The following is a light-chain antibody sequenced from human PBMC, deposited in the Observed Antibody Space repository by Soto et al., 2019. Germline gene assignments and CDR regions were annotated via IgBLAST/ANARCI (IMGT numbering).Light chain of an antibody. Sequence: QSALTQPPSASGSPGQSVTISCTGTSSDIGGYNYVSWYQQHPGKAPKVMIYDVNKRPSGVPDRFSGSKSGNTASLTVSGLQAEDEADYYCSSHAGHNNPFVFGTGTKLTVL. V-gene: IGLV2-8*01. CDR1: SSDIGGYNY. CDR3: SSHAGHNNPFV. J-gene: IGLJ1*01. CDR2: DVN.